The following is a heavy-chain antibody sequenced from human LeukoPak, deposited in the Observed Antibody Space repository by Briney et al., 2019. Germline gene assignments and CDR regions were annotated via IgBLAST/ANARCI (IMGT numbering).Heavy chain of an antibody. Sequence: GGSLRLSCAASGFSFISYGMHWVRQAPGKGLEYVSTISSDGGSTYYANSVKGRFTISRDNSKNTLFLQMGSLRAEDMAVYYCARGQLVGGAAFDIWGQGTMVTVSP. J-gene: IGHJ3*02. CDR1: GFSFISYG. CDR2: ISSDGGST. D-gene: IGHD3-16*01. CDR3: ARGQLVGGAAFDI. V-gene: IGHV3-64*01.